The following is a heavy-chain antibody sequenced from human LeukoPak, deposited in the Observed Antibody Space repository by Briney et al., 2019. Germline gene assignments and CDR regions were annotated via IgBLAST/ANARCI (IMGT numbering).Heavy chain of an antibody. CDR3: VRHGIEDPGRVLFDY. J-gene: IGHJ4*02. V-gene: IGHV4-59*08. CDR2: IQYPGTT. Sequence: SETLSLTCTVSVGSMSKNYSSWVRQPPGKRLEWIAYIQYPGTTDYNPSLKSRVTISLESSENQFSLKLSSVTAADTAIYYCVRHGIEDPGRVLFDYWGRGTLVTVSS. D-gene: IGHD1-26*01. CDR1: VGSMSKNY.